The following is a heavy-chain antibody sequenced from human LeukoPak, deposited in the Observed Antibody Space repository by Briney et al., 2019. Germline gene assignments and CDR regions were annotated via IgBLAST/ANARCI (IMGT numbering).Heavy chain of an antibody. D-gene: IGHD3-10*01. V-gene: IGHV3-21*06. Sequence: GGSLRLSCAAPGFTFSNYGMNWVRQAPGKGLEWVSFTDTSGRYVYYGDSVKGRFTISRDNAKNLLFLQMNGLRAEDTAPYYCARGRSITLLRGVAMSDGFDIWGQGAMVAVSS. CDR2: TDTSGRYV. CDR3: ARGRSITLLRGVAMSDGFDI. CDR1: GFTFSNYG. J-gene: IGHJ3*02.